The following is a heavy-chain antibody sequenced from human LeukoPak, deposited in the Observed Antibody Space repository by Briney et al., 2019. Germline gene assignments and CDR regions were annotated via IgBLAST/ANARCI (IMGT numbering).Heavy chain of an antibody. J-gene: IGHJ3*02. CDR2: INQDGSEK. CDR3: ARVVTWMERAFDI. CDR1: GFPFSSFW. V-gene: IGHV3-7*04. D-gene: IGHD2-21*02. Sequence: GGSLRLSCAASGFPFSSFWMNWIRQAPGKGLEWVANINQDGSEKYYVGSVRGRFTISRDNAKDSLYLQMNSLRAGDTAVYYCARVVTWMERAFDIWGQGAMVTVSS.